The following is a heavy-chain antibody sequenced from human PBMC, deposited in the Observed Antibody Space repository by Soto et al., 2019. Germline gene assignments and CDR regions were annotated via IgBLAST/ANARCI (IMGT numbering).Heavy chain of an antibody. CDR1: GDSMTSGDYS. CDR3: ARVDYQYSIDS. V-gene: IGHV4-30-2*01. J-gene: IGHJ4*02. Sequence: QLQLQESGSRLVKSSQTLSLTCTVSGDSMTSGDYSWSWIRQPPGKGLEWLGYIYRTGNTYYSPSLKTRVSISQDRAKSQGYLELTSVTAADTAVYYCARVDYQYSIDSWGEGTLVTVSS. CDR2: IYRTGNT. D-gene: IGHD2-2*01.